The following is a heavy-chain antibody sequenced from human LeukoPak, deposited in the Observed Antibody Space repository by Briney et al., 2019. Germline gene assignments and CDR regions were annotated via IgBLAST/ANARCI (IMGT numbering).Heavy chain of an antibody. D-gene: IGHD4-17*01. Sequence: PSETLSLTCTVSGGSISSYYWSWIRQPAGKGLEWIGRIYTSGSTNYNPPLKSRVTMSVDTSKNQFSLKLSSVTAADTAVYYCAIGTSYGDYSLDYWGQGTLVTVSS. CDR3: AIGTSYGDYSLDY. CDR2: IYTSGST. CDR1: GGSISSYY. V-gene: IGHV4-4*07. J-gene: IGHJ4*02.